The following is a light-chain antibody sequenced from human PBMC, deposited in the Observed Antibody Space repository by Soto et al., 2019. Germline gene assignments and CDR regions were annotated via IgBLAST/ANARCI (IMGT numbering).Light chain of an antibody. CDR2: WAS. CDR1: QSVLYSSNNKNY. CDR3: QQYYSTPPS. J-gene: IGKJ4*01. V-gene: IGKV4-1*01. Sequence: DIVMTQSPDSLAVSLGERATINCKSSQSVLYSSNNKNYLAWYQQKPGQPPKLLIYWASTRESGVPDRFSGRGLGTDFTLTISTLKAEDVTVYYCQQYYSTPPSFDGGTKVEIK.